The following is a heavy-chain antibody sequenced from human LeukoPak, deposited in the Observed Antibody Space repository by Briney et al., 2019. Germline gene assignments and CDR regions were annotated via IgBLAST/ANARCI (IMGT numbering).Heavy chain of an antibody. Sequence: GGSLRLSCAASGFTFSSYAMSWVRQAPGTGLEWVSMTSGTGDETHYSDSVVGRFTISRDNSKNTLYLKMNSLRAEDTAVYYCAKDGLWVSASTYYFDYWGQGTLVTVSS. J-gene: IGHJ4*02. V-gene: IGHV3-23*01. CDR3: AKDGLWVSASTYYFDY. CDR2: TSGTGDET. CDR1: GFTFSSYA. D-gene: IGHD2/OR15-2a*01.